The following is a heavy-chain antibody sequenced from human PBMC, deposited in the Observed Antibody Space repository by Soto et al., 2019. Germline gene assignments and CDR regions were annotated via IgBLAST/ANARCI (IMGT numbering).Heavy chain of an antibody. CDR3: ARLSSNWNYVGNGMDV. CDR1: GYSFTSYW. J-gene: IGHJ6*02. Sequence: PGESLKISCKGSGYSFTSYWISCVRQMPGKGLEWMGMIDPSDSYTNYSPSFQGHVTISADKSISTAYLQWSSLKASDTAMYYCARLSSNWNYVGNGMDVWAQGTTVTVSS. V-gene: IGHV5-10-1*01. CDR2: IDPSDSYT. D-gene: IGHD1-7*01.